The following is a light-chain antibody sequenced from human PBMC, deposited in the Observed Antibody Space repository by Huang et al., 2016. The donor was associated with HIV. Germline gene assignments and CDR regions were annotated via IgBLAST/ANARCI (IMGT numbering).Light chain of an antibody. CDR2: LGS. J-gene: IGKJ1*01. Sequence: DIVMTQSPLSLSVTPGEPASISCRSSQSLLNSNGYNYLDWYFQKPGQSPQLLIYLGSNRASGVPDRFSGSGAGTDFTLKISRVEAEDVGVYYCMHAIESPRTCGHGTKVEIK. CDR1: QSLLNSNGYNY. CDR3: MHAIESPRT. V-gene: IGKV2-28*01.